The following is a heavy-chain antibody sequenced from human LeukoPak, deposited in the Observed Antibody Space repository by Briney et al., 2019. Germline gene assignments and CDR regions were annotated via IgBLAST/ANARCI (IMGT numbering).Heavy chain of an antibody. D-gene: IGHD4-11*01. V-gene: IGHV4-38-2*02. J-gene: IGHJ4*02. CDR2: IYHSGST. CDR1: GYSISSGYY. Sequence: PSETLSLTCTVSGYSISSGYYWGWIRQPPGKGLEWIGSIYHSGSTYYNPSLKSRVTISVDRSKNQFSLKLSSVTAADTAVYYCARYSIARTYYSNYDFDYWGQGTLVTVSS. CDR3: ARYSIARTYYSNYDFDY.